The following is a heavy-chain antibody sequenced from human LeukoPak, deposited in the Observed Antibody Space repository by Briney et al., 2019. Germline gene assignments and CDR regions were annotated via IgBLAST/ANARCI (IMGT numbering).Heavy chain of an antibody. CDR2: IIPIFGTA. CDR3: ARRYDSGGAWFEP. V-gene: IGHV1-69*05. J-gene: IGHJ5*02. CDR1: GGTFSSYA. Sequence: SVKVSCKASGGTFSSYAISWVRQAPGQGLEWMGGIIPIFGTANYAQKFQGRVTITTDESTSTAYMELSSLRSEDTAVYYCARRYDSGGAWFEPWGQGTLVTVSS. D-gene: IGHD3-22*01.